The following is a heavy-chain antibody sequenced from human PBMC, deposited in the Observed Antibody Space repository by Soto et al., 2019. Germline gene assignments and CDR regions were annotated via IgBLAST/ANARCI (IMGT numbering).Heavy chain of an antibody. V-gene: IGHV4-39*01. Sequence: SETLSLTCTVSDGSISTSSYYWGWIRQSPGKGLEWIGTIFYTGRTYYNPSLKSRVTISVDTSKNQFSLKLSSVTAADTAVYYCARHTPAISISDHWGQGTLVTVSS. CDR3: ARHTPAISISDH. CDR2: IFYTGRT. J-gene: IGHJ4*02. CDR1: DGSISTSSYY. D-gene: IGHD2-15*01.